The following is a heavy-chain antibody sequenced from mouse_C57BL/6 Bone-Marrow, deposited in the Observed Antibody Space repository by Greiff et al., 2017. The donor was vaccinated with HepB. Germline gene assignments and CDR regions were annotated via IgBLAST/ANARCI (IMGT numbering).Heavy chain of an antibody. V-gene: IGHV1-26*01. Sequence: EVQLQQSGPELVKPGASVKISCKASGYTFTDYYMNWVKQSHGKSLEWIGDINPNNGGTSYNQKFKGKATLTVDKSSSTAYMELRSLTSEDSAVYYCARGGYEGWYFDVWGTGTTVTVSS. CDR3: ARGGYEGWYFDV. CDR2: INPNNGGT. CDR1: GYTFTDYY. D-gene: IGHD2-2*01. J-gene: IGHJ1*03.